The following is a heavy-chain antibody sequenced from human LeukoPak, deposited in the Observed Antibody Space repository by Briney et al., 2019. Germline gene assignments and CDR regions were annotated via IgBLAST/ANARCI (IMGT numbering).Heavy chain of an antibody. J-gene: IGHJ4*02. V-gene: IGHV4-30-2*01. Sequence: SETLSLTCAVSGGSISSGGYSWSWIRQPPGKGLEWIGYIYHSGSTYYNPSLKSRVTISVDRSKNQFSLKLSSVTAADTAVYYCARVDTAMDWGQGTLVTVSS. CDR2: IYHSGST. CDR1: GGSISSGGYS. D-gene: IGHD5-18*01. CDR3: ARVDTAMD.